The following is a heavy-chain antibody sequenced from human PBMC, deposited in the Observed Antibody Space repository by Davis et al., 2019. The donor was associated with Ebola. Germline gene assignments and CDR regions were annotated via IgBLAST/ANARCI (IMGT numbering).Heavy chain of an antibody. J-gene: IGHJ2*01. D-gene: IGHD1-26*01. CDR1: GFTFDDYA. CDR2: ISWNSGSI. CDR3: AKDSGSGCLRWFWYFDL. Sequence: SLKISCAASGFTFDDYAMHWVRQAPGKGLEWVSGISWNSGSIGYADSVKGRFTISRDNAKNSLYLQMNSLRAEDTALYYCAKDSGSGCLRWFWYFDLWGRGTLVTVSS. V-gene: IGHV3-9*01.